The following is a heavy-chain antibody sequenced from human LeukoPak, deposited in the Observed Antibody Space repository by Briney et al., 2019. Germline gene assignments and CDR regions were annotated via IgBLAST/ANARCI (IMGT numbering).Heavy chain of an antibody. Sequence: PSETLSLTCTVSRDSISTYYWHWIRQSPGKGLEWIAFIHYSGSTSYNPSLKSRATISLDTSKDQFSLNLRSLTAADTAMYYCAREWSAFDIWGPGTMVTVS. CDR1: RDSISTYY. D-gene: IGHD1-26*01. CDR3: AREWSAFDI. V-gene: IGHV4-59*01. J-gene: IGHJ3*02. CDR2: IHYSGST.